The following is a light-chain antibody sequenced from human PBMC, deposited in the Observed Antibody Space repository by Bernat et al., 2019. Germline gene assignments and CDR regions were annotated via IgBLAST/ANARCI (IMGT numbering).Light chain of an antibody. CDR1: QSVSSY. J-gene: IGKJ1*01. Sequence: EIVLTQSPATLSLSPGERATLSCRASQSVSSYLAWYQQKPGQAPRLLLYDASNMATGIPARFSGSGSGTDFTLTISSLEPEDFAVYYCQQRSNWPRTFGQGTKVEIK. V-gene: IGKV3-11*01. CDR3: QQRSNWPRT. CDR2: DAS.